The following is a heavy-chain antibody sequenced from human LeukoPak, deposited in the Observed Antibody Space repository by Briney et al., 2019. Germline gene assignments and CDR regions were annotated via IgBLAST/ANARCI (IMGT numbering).Heavy chain of an antibody. J-gene: IGHJ5*02. V-gene: IGHV4-34*01. Sequence: SETLSLTCAIYSGSFSGYYWNWIRQPPGKGLEWIGEINHSGSTNYNPSLKSRVTISVDTSKNQFSLKLNSVTAADTAVYYCASCSSTSWYAGDWFDPWGQGTLVTVSS. CDR1: SGSFSGYY. CDR2: INHSGST. CDR3: ASCSSTSWYAGDWFDP. D-gene: IGHD2-2*01.